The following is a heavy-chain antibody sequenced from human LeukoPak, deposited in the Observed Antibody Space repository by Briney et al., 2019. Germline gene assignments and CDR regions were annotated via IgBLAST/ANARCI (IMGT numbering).Heavy chain of an antibody. Sequence: PGGSLTLSCVAAGFTFSSYAISWVRETPARGLEWVSSLRGKGDAFYADSVKGRFTLSRDESRNTVYLQLNKLRVEDTAIYYCAKASWVSTADAVLWGQGTVVTVSS. CDR2: LRGKGDA. CDR1: GFTFSSYA. V-gene: IGHV3-23*01. J-gene: IGHJ4*02. D-gene: IGHD3-16*01. CDR3: AKASWVSTADAVL.